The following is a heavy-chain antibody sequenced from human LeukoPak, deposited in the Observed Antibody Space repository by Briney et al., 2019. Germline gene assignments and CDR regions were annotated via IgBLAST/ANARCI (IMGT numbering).Heavy chain of an antibody. V-gene: IGHV3-21*01. CDR2: ITTSSAYI. J-gene: IGHJ4*02. Sequence: GGSLRLSCAASGFTFVSYSMNWVRQAPGKGLEWLSSITTSSAYIYYADSVKGRFTISRDNAKNSLYLQMNSLRVEDTAVYYCATEVRDAYNYAFDYWGQGTLVTVSS. CDR1: GFTFVSYS. CDR3: ATEVRDAYNYAFDY. D-gene: IGHD5-24*01.